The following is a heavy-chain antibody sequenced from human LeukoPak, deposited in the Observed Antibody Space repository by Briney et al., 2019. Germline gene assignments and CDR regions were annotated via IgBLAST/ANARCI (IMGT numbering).Heavy chain of an antibody. CDR1: GFTFSSYS. D-gene: IGHD4-17*01. J-gene: IGHJ4*02. CDR2: ISSSSSYI. V-gene: IGHV3-21*01. CDR3: AKGRWDYENRYLDY. Sequence: GGSLRLSCAASGFTFSSYSMNWVRQAPGKGLEWVSSISSSSSYIYYADSVKGRFTISRDNAKNSLYLQMNSLRAEDTAVYYCAKGRWDYENRYLDYWGQGTLVTVSS.